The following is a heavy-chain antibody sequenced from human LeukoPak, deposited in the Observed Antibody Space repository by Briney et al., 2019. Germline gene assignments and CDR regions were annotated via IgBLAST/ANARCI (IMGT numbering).Heavy chain of an antibody. CDR3: ARDRRYDILSAFDI. Sequence: SGGSLRLSWAASGFTFSDYYMSWIRQAPGKGLEWVSYISSSGSTIYYADSVKGRFTISRDNAKNSLYLQMNSLRAEDTALYHCARDRRYDILSAFDIWGQGTMVTVSS. D-gene: IGHD3-9*01. J-gene: IGHJ3*02. CDR1: GFTFSDYY. V-gene: IGHV3-11*01. CDR2: ISSSGSTI.